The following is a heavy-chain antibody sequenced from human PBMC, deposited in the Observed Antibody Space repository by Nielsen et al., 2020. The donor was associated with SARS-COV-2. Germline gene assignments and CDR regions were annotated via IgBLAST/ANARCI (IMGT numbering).Heavy chain of an antibody. D-gene: IGHD6-19*01. CDR1: GFTFSNFA. V-gene: IGHV3-23*01. CDR2: IGVSGGGT. Sequence: GGSLRLSCAASGFTFSNFAMNWVRQAPGKGLEWVSTIGVSGGGTYYADSLKGRFTISRDNSKNTLYLQMNSLGADDTAIYYCTRRVAGGTMDVWGQGTTVTVFS. CDR3: TRRVAGGTMDV. J-gene: IGHJ6*02.